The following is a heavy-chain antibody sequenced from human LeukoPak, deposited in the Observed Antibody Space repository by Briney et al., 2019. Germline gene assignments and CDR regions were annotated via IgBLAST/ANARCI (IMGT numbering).Heavy chain of an antibody. CDR2: IKQDGSEK. CDR1: GFTFSSYW. J-gene: IGHJ4*02. D-gene: IGHD6-13*01. V-gene: IGHV3-7*01. Sequence: GGSLRLSCAASGFTFSSYWMSWVRQAPGKGLEWVANIKQDGSEKYYVDSVKGRFTISRDNAKNSLYLQMNSLRAEDTAVYYCARGEREQLVLGYFDYWGQGTLVTVSS. CDR3: ARGEREQLVLGYFDY.